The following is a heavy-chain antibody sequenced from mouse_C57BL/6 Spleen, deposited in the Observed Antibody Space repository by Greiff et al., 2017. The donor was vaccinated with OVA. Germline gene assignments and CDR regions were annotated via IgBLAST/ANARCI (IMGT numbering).Heavy chain of an antibody. CDR3: AREAFDY. CDR2: ISDGGSYT. J-gene: IGHJ2*01. Sequence: EVQLVESGGGLVKPGGSLKLPCAASGFTFSSYALSWVRTTPEKRLEWVATISDGGSYTYYPDNVKGRFTISRDNAKNNLYLQMSHLKSEDTAMYYCAREAFDYWGQGTTLTVSS. V-gene: IGHV5-4*01. CDR1: GFTFSSYA.